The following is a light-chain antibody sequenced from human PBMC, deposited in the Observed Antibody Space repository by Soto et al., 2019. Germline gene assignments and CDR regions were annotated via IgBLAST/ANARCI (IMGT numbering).Light chain of an antibody. CDR1: SSDVGGYNY. V-gene: IGLV2-8*01. CDR2: EVS. Sequence: QSVLTQPPSASGSPGQSVTISCTGTSSDVGGYNYVSWYQQHPGKAPKLMIYEVSKRPSGVPDRFSGSKSGNTASLTVSGLQAEDEADYYFNSYAGSLYVFGPGTKVTVL. CDR3: NSYAGSLYV. J-gene: IGLJ1*01.